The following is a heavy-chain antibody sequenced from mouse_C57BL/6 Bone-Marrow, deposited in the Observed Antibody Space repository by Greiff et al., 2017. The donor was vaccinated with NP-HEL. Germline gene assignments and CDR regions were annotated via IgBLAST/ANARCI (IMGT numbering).Heavy chain of an antibody. J-gene: IGHJ4*01. CDR3: ARWGFYYYGSRCAMDY. CDR1: GYTFTSYW. D-gene: IGHD1-1*01. V-gene: IGHV1-72*01. Sequence: QVQLQQPGAELVKPGASVKLSCKASGYTFTSYWMHWVKQRPGRGLEWIGRIDPNSGGTKYNEKFKSKATLPVDKPSSTAYMQLSSLTSEDTAGYDCARWGFYYYGSRCAMDYWGQGTSVTVSS. CDR2: IDPNSGGT.